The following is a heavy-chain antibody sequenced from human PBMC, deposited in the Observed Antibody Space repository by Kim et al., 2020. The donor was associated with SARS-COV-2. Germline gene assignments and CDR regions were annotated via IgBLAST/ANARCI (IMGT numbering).Heavy chain of an antibody. J-gene: IGHJ5*02. V-gene: IGHV3-30-3*01. CDR1: GFTFSNYA. Sequence: GGSLRLSCAASGFTFSNYAMHWVRQAPGKGLEWVAVISYDGSNKYYADSVKGRFTISRDNSKNTLYLQMNSLRAEDTAVYYCARDSRSVPSHYDYVWGSYLSSEENWFDPWGQGTLVTVSS. CDR3: ARDSRSVPSHYDYVWGSYLSSEENWFDP. D-gene: IGHD3-16*02. CDR2: ISYDGSNK.